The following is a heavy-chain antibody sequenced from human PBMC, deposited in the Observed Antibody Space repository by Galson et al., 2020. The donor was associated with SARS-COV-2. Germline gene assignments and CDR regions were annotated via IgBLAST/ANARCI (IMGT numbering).Heavy chain of an antibody. V-gene: IGHV3-21*06. CDR3: AREATGLVDAVAGFDY. Sequence: PGGSLRIHCAASGFYLNTYRMNWIRQDPGKGPECVSSISTRSDYKYYADSVQGRFTISRDNAKNSMYLQMNSLRAEDTAMYYCAREATGLVDAVAGFDYWGQGTLVTVSS. J-gene: IGHJ4*02. CDR1: GFYLNTYR. CDR2: ISTRSDYK. D-gene: IGHD6-19*01.